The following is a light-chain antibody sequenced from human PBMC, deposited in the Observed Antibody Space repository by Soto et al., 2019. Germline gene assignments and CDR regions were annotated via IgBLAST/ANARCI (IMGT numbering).Light chain of an antibody. Sequence: EIVLTQSPGTLSLSPGERATLSCRASQSVSSSYLAWYQQKPGQAPRLLIYGASSRATGIPDRFSGSGSGTDFTLTISRLEPEDFAVYYCHQYGSSPFTLGGGTKVDIK. J-gene: IGKJ4*01. CDR3: HQYGSSPFT. V-gene: IGKV3-20*01. CDR2: GAS. CDR1: QSVSSSY.